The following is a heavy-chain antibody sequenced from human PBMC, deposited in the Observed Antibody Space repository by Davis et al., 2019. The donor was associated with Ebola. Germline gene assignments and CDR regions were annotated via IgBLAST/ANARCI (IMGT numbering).Heavy chain of an antibody. J-gene: IGHJ4*02. D-gene: IGHD3-22*01. V-gene: IGHV3-23*01. CDR3: AKDWAGTYYYDSSGYDY. CDR2: ISGSGGST. Sequence: PGGPLRLSCAASGFTSSSNEMNWVRQAPGKGLEWVSAISGSGGSTYYADSVKGRFTISRDNSKNTLYLQMNSLRAEDTAVYYCAKDWAGTYYYDSSGYDYWGQGTLVTVSS. CDR1: GFTSSSNE.